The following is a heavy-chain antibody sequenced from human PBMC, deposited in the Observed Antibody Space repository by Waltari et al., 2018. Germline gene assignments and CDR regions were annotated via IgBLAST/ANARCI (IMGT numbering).Heavy chain of an antibody. CDR2: IYTSGRP. CDR1: GGSISSGSYY. CDR3: ASTYYYDSSGYWGRDDY. Sequence: QVQLQESGPGLVKPSQTLSLTCTVSGGSISSGSYYWSWIRQPAGKGLEWIGRIYTSGRPNYTPSLKSRVTISVDTSKNQFSLKLSSVTAADTAVYYCASTYYYDSSGYWGRDDYWGQGTLVTVSS. V-gene: IGHV4-61*02. D-gene: IGHD3-22*01. J-gene: IGHJ4*02.